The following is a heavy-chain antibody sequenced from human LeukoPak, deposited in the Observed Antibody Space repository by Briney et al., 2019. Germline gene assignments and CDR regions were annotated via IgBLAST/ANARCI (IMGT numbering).Heavy chain of an antibody. CDR1: GGSFSGYY. J-gene: IGHJ5*02. CDR2: INHSGST. CDR3: AKGAGGFSYYNWFDP. D-gene: IGHD5-18*01. Sequence: SETLSLTCAVYGGSFSGYYWSWIRQPPGKGLEWIGEINHSGSTNYNPSLKSRVTISVDTSKNQFSLKLSSVTAADTAIYYCAKGAGGFSYYNWFDPWGQGTLVTVSS. V-gene: IGHV4-34*01.